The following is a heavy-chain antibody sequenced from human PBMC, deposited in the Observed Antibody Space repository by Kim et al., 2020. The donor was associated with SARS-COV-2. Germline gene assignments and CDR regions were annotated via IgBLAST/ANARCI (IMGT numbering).Heavy chain of an antibody. V-gene: IGHV3-11*06. CDR2: ISSSSSYT. Sequence: GGSLRLSCAASGFTFSDYYMSWIRQAPGKGLEWVSYISSSSSYTNYADSVKGRFTISRDNAKNSLYLQMNSLRAEDTVVYYCASGGVRGVRNNWFDPWGQGTLVTVSS. CDR1: GFTFSDYY. J-gene: IGHJ5*02. CDR3: ASGGVRGVRNNWFDP. D-gene: IGHD3-10*01.